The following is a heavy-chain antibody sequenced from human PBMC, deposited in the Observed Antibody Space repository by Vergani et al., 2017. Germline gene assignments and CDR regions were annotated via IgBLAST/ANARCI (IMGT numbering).Heavy chain of an antibody. CDR2: INHSGST. CDR3: ATGGALVGFDY. J-gene: IGHJ4*02. CDR1: GGSFSGYY. V-gene: IGHV4-34*01. D-gene: IGHD1-26*01. Sequence: QVQLQQWGAGLLKPSETLSLTCAVYGGSFSGYYWSWIRQPPGKGLEWIGEINHSGSTNYNPSLKSRVTISVDTSKNQFSLKLSSVTAADTAVYYCATGGALVGFDYWGQGTLVTVSS.